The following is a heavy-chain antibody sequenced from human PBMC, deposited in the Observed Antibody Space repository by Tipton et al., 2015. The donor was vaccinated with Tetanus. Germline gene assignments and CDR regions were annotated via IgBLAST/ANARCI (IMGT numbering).Heavy chain of an antibody. V-gene: IGHV3-23*01. D-gene: IGHD3-16*02. Sequence: SLRLSCAASGFTFSNYWMSWVRQAPGKGLQWVSSISGTGFSPYYADSVKGRFTISKDKAKNTLYLQMNSLRAEDTALYFCAKSRLGELSFSGLDSWGQGALVTVSS. CDR1: GFTFSNYW. CDR3: AKSRLGELSFSGLDS. CDR2: ISGTGFSP. J-gene: IGHJ4*02.